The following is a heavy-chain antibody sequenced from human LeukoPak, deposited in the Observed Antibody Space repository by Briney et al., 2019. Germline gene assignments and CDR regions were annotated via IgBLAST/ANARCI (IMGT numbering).Heavy chain of an antibody. D-gene: IGHD1-7*01. J-gene: IGHJ6*03. CDR1: GFTFDDYT. CDR3: AKGPSRNYSYYYYYMDV. V-gene: IGHV3-43*01. Sequence: GGYLRLSCAASGFTFDDYTMHWVRQAPGKGLEWVSLISWDGGSTYYAGSVKGRFTISRDNSKNSLYRQMNSLRTEDTALYYCAKGPSRNYSYYYYYMDVWGKGTTVTVSS. CDR2: ISWDGGST.